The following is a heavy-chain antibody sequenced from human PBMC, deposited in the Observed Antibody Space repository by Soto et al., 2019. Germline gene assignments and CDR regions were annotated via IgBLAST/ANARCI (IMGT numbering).Heavy chain of an antibody. CDR1: GFTFSTYA. V-gene: IGHV3-23*01. CDR3: AKSGQVAGPFDY. D-gene: IGHD6-19*01. J-gene: IGHJ4*02. CDR2: ISSSGDGT. Sequence: GGSLRLSCAASGFTFSTYAMSWVRQAPGKGLEWVSAISSSGDGTYYTDSVKGRFTISRENSKNTLYLQMSSLRDEDTDVYYCAKSGQVAGPFDYWGQGTLVTVSS.